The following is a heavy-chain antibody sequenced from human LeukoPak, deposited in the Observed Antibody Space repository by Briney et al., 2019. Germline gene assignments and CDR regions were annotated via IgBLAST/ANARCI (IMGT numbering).Heavy chain of an antibody. CDR2: IYTSGST. CDR1: GGSISSSSYY. V-gene: IGHV4-61*02. Sequence: SETLSLTCTVSGGSISSSSYYWGWIRQPAGKGLEWIGRIYTSGSTNYNPSLKSRVTIPVDTSKNQFSLKLSSVTAADTAVYYCARDPPYDYGGNSEGYWGQGTLVTVSS. CDR3: ARDPPYDYGGNSEGY. D-gene: IGHD4-23*01. J-gene: IGHJ4*02.